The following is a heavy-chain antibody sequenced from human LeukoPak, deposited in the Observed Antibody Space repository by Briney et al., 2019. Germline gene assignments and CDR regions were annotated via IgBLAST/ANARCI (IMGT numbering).Heavy chain of an antibody. D-gene: IGHD3-22*01. Sequence: ASVKVSCKASGYTFTSYYVHWVRQAPGQGLEWMGIINPSGGSTSYAQKFQGRVTMTRDTSTSTVYMELSSLRSEDTAVYYCARDLSIYYDSSGYTYWGQGTLVTVSS. CDR3: ARDLSIYYDSSGYTY. V-gene: IGHV1-46*01. CDR1: GYTFTSYY. J-gene: IGHJ4*02. CDR2: INPSGGST.